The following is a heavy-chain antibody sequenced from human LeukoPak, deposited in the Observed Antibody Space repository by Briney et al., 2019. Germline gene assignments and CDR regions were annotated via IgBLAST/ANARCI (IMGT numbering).Heavy chain of an antibody. CDR2: IKSKTDGGTT. CDR1: GFTFSNAW. CDR3: TTGEHCSSTSCYALVDYYYMDV. V-gene: IGHV3-15*01. Sequence: GGSLRLSCAASGFTFSNAWMSWVRQAPGKGLEWVGRIKSKTDGGTTDYAAPVKGRFTISRDDSKNTLYLQMNSLKTEDTAVYYCTTGEHCSSTSCYALVDYYYMDVWGKGTTVTISS. J-gene: IGHJ6*03. D-gene: IGHD2-2*01.